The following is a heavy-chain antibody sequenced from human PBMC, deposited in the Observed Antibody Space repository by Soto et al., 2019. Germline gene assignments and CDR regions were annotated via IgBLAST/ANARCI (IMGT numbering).Heavy chain of an antibody. D-gene: IGHD1-26*01. V-gene: IGHV4-59*01. Sequence: QVQLQESGPGLVKPSETLSLTCTVSGGSISSYYWSWIRQPPGKGLEWIGYLYNSGSTSYNPSLKSRVTISVDTSKNQFSLKLNSVTAADTAVYYCAKDGSGSYFNWFDPWGQGTLVTVSS. CDR2: LYNSGST. CDR3: AKDGSGSYFNWFDP. CDR1: GGSISSYY. J-gene: IGHJ5*02.